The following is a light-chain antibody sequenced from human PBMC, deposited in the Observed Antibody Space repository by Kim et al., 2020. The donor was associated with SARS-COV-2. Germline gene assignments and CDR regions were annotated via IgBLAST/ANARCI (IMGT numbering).Light chain of an antibody. CDR1: QRISSSR. V-gene: IGKV1-5*03. J-gene: IGKJ1*01. CDR2: KAS. Sequence: SEGDRVTITGRASQRISSSRVAWYKQQPGQAPRLLIYKASNLESGVPARFSGGGSGTEFTLTISSLQPDDFATYDCQQYSSYSTFGQGTKVDIK. CDR3: QQYSSYST.